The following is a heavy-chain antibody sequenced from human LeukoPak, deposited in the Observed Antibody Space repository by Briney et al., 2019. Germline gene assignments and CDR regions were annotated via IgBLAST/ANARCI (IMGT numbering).Heavy chain of an antibody. J-gene: IGHJ4*02. CDR3: ARDRGSTGYFYLDS. CDR1: GGPVTEYY. D-gene: IGHD2-8*02. Sequence: SEPLSLTCSVSGGPVTEYYWSWIRQPPGGGLEWIGYISHSGNTNYSPSLKSRVTMSVDASRNQFPLQLVSVTAADTAVYFCARDRGSTGYFYLDSWGQGILVTASS. V-gene: IGHV4-59*02. CDR2: ISHSGNT.